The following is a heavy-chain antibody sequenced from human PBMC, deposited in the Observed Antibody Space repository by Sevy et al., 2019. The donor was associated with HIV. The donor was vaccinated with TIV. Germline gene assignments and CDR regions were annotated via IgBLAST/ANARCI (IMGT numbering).Heavy chain of an antibody. V-gene: IGHV3-21*01. CDR3: ARSPPYSSGWYGIDY. CDR2: ISSSSSYI. CDR1: GFTFSSYS. D-gene: IGHD6-19*01. Sequence: GGSLRLSCAASGFTFSSYSMNWVRQAPGKGLEWVSSISSSSSYIYYADSVKGRFTISRDNAKNSLYLQMNSLRAEDTAVYYCARSPPYSSGWYGIDYWGQGTLVTVSS. J-gene: IGHJ4*02.